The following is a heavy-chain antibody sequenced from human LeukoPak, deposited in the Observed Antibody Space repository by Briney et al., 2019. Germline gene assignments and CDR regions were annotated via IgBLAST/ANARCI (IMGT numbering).Heavy chain of an antibody. D-gene: IGHD3-22*01. Sequence: SETLSLTCTVSGGSISSSSYYWGWIRQPPGKGLEWIGSIYYSASTYYNPSLKSRVTISVDTSKNQFSLKLSSVTAADTAVYYCAWGDSSGYPFDPWGQGTLVTVSS. CDR1: GGSISSSSYY. CDR3: AWGDSSGYPFDP. J-gene: IGHJ5*02. CDR2: IYYSAST. V-gene: IGHV4-39*07.